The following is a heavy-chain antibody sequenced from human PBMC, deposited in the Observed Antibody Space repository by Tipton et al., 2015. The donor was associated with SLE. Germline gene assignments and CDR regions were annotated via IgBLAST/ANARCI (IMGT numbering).Heavy chain of an antibody. D-gene: IGHD5-24*01. V-gene: IGHV4-4*07. J-gene: IGHJ3*02. CDR3: ARHMARGAFDI. CDR2: IYTSGST. Sequence: TLSLTCTVSGGSISSYYWSWIRQPAGKGLEWIGRIYTSGSTNYNPSLKSRVTMSVDTSKNQFSLKLSSVTAADTAVYSCARHMARGAFDIWDQGTMVNVSS. CDR1: GGSISSYY.